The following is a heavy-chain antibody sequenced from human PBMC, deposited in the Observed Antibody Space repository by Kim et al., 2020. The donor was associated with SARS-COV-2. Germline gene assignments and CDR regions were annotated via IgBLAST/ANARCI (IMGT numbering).Heavy chain of an antibody. J-gene: IGHJ4*02. V-gene: IGHV3-9*01. Sequence: GGSLRLSCAASGFTFDDYAMHWVRQAPGKGLEWVSGISWNSGSIGYADSVKGRFTISRDNAKNSLYLQMNSLRAEDTALYYCAKDKQLSGSGSLDYWGQGTLVTVSS. CDR1: GFTFDDYA. D-gene: IGHD3-10*01. CDR3: AKDKQLSGSGSLDY. CDR2: ISWNSGSI.